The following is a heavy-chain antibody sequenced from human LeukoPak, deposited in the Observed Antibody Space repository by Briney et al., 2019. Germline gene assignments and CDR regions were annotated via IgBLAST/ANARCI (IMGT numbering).Heavy chain of an antibody. V-gene: IGHV1-69*13. CDR1: GGTFSSYA. D-gene: IGHD5-24*01. CDR2: IIPIFGTA. J-gene: IGHJ4*02. CDR3: ARATAPPHDGYNPDY. Sequence: SVKVSCKASGGTFSSYAISWVRQAPGQGLEWMGGIIPIFGTANYAQKFQGRVTITADESTSTAYMELSSLRSEDTAVYYCARATAPPHDGYNPDYRGQGTLVTVSS.